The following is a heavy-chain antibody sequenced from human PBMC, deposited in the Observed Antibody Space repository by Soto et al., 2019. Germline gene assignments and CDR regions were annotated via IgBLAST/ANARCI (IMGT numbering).Heavy chain of an antibody. CDR3: ARDLGYSRSWFSPRH. D-gene: IGHD6-13*01. CDR2: ISAYNGNT. Sequence: AQVNVSCKASGYTFTSYGISWVRQAPGQGLEWMGWISAYNGNTNYAQKLQGRVTMTTDTSTSTAYMELRSLRSDDTAVYYCARDLGYSRSWFSPRHWGQGTLVTVSS. CDR1: GYTFTSYG. V-gene: IGHV1-18*01. J-gene: IGHJ1*01.